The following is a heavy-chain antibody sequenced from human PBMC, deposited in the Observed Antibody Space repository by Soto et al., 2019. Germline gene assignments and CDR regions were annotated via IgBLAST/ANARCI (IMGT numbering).Heavy chain of an antibody. CDR1: GFTFSNAW. CDR3: TTRVFSGSYSARRRAA. CDR2: IKSKTDGGTT. V-gene: IGHV3-15*01. J-gene: IGHJ5*02. D-gene: IGHD3-10*01. Sequence: EVQLVESGGGLVKPGGSLRLSCAASGFTFSNAWMSWVRQAPGKGLEWVGRIKSKTDGGTTDYAAPVKGRFTISRDDSKNTLYLQMNSLKTEDTAVYYCTTRVFSGSYSARRRAAWGQGTLVTVSS.